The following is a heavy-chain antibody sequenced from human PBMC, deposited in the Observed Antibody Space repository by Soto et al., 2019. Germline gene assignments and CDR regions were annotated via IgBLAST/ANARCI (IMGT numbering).Heavy chain of an antibody. CDR1: GGSFSGYY. J-gene: IGHJ4*02. CDR3: ARGYGDYRVFDY. D-gene: IGHD4-17*01. CDR2: INHSGST. Sequence: SETLSLTCAVYGGSFSGYYWSWIRQPPGKGLEWIGEINHSGSTNYNPSLKSRVTISVDTSKNQFSLRLSSVTAADTAVYYCARGYGDYRVFDYWGQGTLVTVSS. V-gene: IGHV4-34*01.